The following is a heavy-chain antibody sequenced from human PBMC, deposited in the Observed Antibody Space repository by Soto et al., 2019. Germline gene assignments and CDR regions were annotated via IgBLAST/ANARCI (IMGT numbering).Heavy chain of an antibody. Sequence: PVGSLRLSCAASGFTFSTYAMHWVRQAPGKGLEWVAVISYDGSNKHYADSVKGRFTISRDNSKNTLYLQMNSLRAEDTAVYYCARIFDFWSGYYFSYWGRGTLVTVSS. J-gene: IGHJ4*02. CDR2: ISYDGSNK. D-gene: IGHD3-3*01. CDR3: ARIFDFWSGYYFSY. V-gene: IGHV3-30*04. CDR1: GFTFSTYA.